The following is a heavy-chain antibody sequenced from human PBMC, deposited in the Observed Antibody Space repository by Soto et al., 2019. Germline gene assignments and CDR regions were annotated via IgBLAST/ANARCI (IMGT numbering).Heavy chain of an antibody. D-gene: IGHD6-19*01. J-gene: IGHJ4*02. CDR3: ARHVNLPLAGTGFDS. CDR1: GYSFTSYW. V-gene: IGHV5-51*01. Sequence: GESLKISCQVSGYSFTSYWIGWARQMPGKGLEWMGIIFPDDSDTSYSPSFQGLVTITADKSINTAYLQWGSPKASDTAMYYCARHVNLPLAGTGFDSWGRGTLVTVS. CDR2: IFPDDSDT.